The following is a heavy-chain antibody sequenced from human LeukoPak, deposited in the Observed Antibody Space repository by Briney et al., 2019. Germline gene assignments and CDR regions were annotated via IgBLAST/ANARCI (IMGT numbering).Heavy chain of an antibody. CDR3: ARDSSVTTRLDY. CDR1: GGTFSSYA. CDR2: IIPIFGTA. V-gene: IGHV1-69*05. D-gene: IGHD4-17*01. Sequence: SVKVSCKASGGTFSSYAISWVRQPPGQGLEWMGGIIPIFGTANYAQKFQGRVTITTDESTSTAYMELSSLRSEDTAVYYCARDSSVTTRLDYWGQGTLVTVSS. J-gene: IGHJ4*02.